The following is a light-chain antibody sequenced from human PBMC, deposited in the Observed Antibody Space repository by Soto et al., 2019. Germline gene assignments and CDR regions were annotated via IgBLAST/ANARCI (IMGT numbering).Light chain of an antibody. J-gene: IGKJ1*01. Sequence: EIVLTQSPGTLSLSLGERASLSCRATQTLSSSYLAWYQQKPGQAPRLLIYGAFNRAAGTPDRFSGSGSGTDFTLTISRLEPEDFAVYYCQQYHNSPRTFGQGTKVEI. CDR2: GAF. CDR1: QTLSSSY. CDR3: QQYHNSPRT. V-gene: IGKV3-20*01.